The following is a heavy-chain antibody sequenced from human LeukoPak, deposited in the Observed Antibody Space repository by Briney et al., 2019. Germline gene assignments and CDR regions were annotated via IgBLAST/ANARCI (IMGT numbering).Heavy chain of an antibody. J-gene: IGHJ4*02. D-gene: IGHD4-17*01. V-gene: IGHV1-2*02. Sequence: GASVKVSCKASGYTFTGYYMHWVRQAPGQGLEWMGWINPNSGGTNYAQKLQGRVTMTTDTSTSTAYMELRSLRSDDTAVYYCARETNGDYSFDYWGQGTLVTVSS. CDR2: INPNSGGT. CDR3: ARETNGDYSFDY. CDR1: GYTFTGYY.